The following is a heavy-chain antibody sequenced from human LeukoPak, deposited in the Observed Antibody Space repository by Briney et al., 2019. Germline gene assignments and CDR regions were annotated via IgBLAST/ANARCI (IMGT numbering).Heavy chain of an antibody. D-gene: IGHD1-26*01. CDR2: ITGGGDST. CDR1: GFIFNNYA. CDR3: AKVAIVGAIEAAYFDY. J-gene: IGHJ4*02. V-gene: IGHV3-23*01. Sequence: PGGSLRLSCAASGFIFNNYAMSWVRQAPGKGLEWVARITGGGDSTYYGDSLKGRFTISRDNSKNTLYLQLNSLRAEDTAIFYCAKVAIVGAIEAAYFDYWGQGTQVSVSS.